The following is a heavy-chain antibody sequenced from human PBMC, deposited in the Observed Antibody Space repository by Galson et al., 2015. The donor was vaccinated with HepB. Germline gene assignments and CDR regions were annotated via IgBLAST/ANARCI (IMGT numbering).Heavy chain of an antibody. J-gene: IGHJ4*02. Sequence: SVKVSCKASGYTFTSYYIHWVRQAPGQGLEWMGVLDPSGGYTTYAQKFQGRVTMTRDTSTSTVYMEMSSLRSEDTAVYFCAREYQNQLLIDYWGQGTLVTVSS. CDR3: AREYQNQLLIDY. CDR1: GYTFTSYY. V-gene: IGHV1-46*03. D-gene: IGHD2-2*01. CDR2: LDPSGGYT.